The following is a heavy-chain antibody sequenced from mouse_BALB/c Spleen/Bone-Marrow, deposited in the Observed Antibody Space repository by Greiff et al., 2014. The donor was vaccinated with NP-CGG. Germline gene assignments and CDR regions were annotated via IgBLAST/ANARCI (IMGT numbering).Heavy chain of an antibody. CDR1: GYTFTNYW. J-gene: IGHJ4*01. D-gene: IGHD2-2*01. CDR2: IYPSDSYA. CDR3: TRWLPYAMDY. V-gene: IGHV1-69*02. Sequence: QVQLQQPGAELVRPGASVKLPCKASGYTFTNYWINWVKQRPGRGLEWIGNIYPSDSYANYNQKFKDKVTLTVDKSSSTAYMQLSSPTSEDSAVYYCTRWLPYAMDYWGQGTSVTVSS.